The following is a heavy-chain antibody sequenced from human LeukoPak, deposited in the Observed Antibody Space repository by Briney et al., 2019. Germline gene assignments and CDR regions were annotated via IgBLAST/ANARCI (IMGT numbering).Heavy chain of an antibody. V-gene: IGHV3-23*01. D-gene: IGHD3-16*01. Sequence: PGGSLRLSCAASGFTFSSYAMSWVRQAPGKGLEWVSAISGSGGSTYYADSVKGRFTISRDNSKNTLYLQMNSLRAEDTAVYYCARADWDVFYYYGMDVWGKGTTVTVSS. CDR3: ARADWDVFYYYGMDV. CDR1: GFTFSSYA. J-gene: IGHJ6*04. CDR2: ISGSGGST.